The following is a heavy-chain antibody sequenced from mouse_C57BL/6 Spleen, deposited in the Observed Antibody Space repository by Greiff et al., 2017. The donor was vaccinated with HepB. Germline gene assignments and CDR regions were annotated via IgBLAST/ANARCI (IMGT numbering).Heavy chain of an antibody. Sequence: VQGVESGAELARPGASVKLSCKASGYTFTSYGISWVKQRTGQGLEWIGEIYPRSGNTYYNEKFKGKATLTEDKSSSTAYMELRSLTSEDSAVYFCARGLTTVVDFDDWGQGTTLTVSS. CDR1: GYTFTSYG. CDR3: ARGLTTVVDFDD. V-gene: IGHV1-81*01. J-gene: IGHJ2*01. CDR2: IYPRSGNT. D-gene: IGHD1-1*01.